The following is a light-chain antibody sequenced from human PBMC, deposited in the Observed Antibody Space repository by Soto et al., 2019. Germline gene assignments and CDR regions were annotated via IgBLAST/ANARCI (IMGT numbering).Light chain of an antibody. J-gene: IGKJ5*01. Sequence: EIVLTQSPGTLSLSPGEKATLTCRASQTVSSTYVAWYQQKPGQAPRLLIYDASNRATGIPARFSGSGSGTDFTLTISSLEPEDFVVYYCQQRSNWLSITFGQGTRLEIK. CDR3: QQRSNWLSIT. CDR2: DAS. CDR1: QTVSSTY. V-gene: IGKV3D-20*02.